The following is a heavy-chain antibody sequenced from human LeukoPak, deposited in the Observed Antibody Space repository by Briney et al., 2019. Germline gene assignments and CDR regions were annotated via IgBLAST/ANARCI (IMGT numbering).Heavy chain of an antibody. D-gene: IGHD2-2*02. CDR2: INWNGGST. J-gene: IGHJ4*02. CDR1: GFTFDDYG. CDR3: ARRYCSSSTCYTWLYFDY. V-gene: IGHV3-20*04. Sequence: GGPLRLSCAASGFTFDDYGMSWVRQAPGKGLEWVSGINWNGGSTGYADSVKGRFTISRDNAKNSLYLQMNSLRAEDTALYYCARRYCSSSTCYTWLYFDYWGQGTLVTVSS.